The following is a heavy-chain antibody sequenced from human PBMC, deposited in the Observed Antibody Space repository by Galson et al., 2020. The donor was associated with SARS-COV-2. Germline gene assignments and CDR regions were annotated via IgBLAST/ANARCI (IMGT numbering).Heavy chain of an antibody. V-gene: IGHV3-21*01. D-gene: IGHD6-13*01. J-gene: IGHJ6*02. CDR2: ISSSSSYI. Sequence: GGSLRLSCAASGFTFSSYSMNWVRQAPGKGLEGVSSISSSSSYIYYADSVKGRFTISRDNAKNSLYLQMNSLRAEDTAVYYCASIAAAAAEIYYYYGMDVWGQGTTVTVSS. CDR1: GFTFSSYS. CDR3: ASIAAAAAEIYYYYGMDV.